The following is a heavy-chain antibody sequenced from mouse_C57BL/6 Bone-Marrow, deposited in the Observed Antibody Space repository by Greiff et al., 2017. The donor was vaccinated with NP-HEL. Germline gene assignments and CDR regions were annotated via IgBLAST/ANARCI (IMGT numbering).Heavy chain of an antibody. CDR3: ARDHYGSSYFWYFDV. CDR1: GFTFSDYY. J-gene: IGHJ1*03. CDR2: INYDGSST. D-gene: IGHD1-1*01. V-gene: IGHV5-16*01. Sequence: EVMLVESEGGLVQPGSSMKLSCTASGFTFSDYYMAWVRQVPEKGLEWVANINYDGSSTYYLDSLKSRFIISRDNAKNILYLQMSSLKSEDTATYYCARDHYGSSYFWYFDVWGTGTTVTVSS.